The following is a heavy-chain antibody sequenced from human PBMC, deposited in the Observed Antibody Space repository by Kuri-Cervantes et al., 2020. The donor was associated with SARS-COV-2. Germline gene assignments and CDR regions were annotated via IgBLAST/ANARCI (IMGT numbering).Heavy chain of an antibody. V-gene: IGHV3-30-3*01. CDR1: GFIFSDYF. J-gene: IGHJ4*02. CDR2: ISYDASNK. CDR3: ARGKQDFDY. Sequence: GGSLRLSCAASGFIFSDYFLHWVRQAPGKGLEWVAVISYDASNKYYADSVKGRFTISRDNSKNTLFLQMSSLRAEDTAVYYCARGKQDFDYWGQGTLVTVSS.